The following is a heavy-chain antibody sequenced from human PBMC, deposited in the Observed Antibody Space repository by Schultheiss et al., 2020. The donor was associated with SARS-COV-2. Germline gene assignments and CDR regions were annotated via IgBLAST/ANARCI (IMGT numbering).Heavy chain of an antibody. CDR3: ARENSGSYYRDWFDP. CDR2: INPNSGGT. J-gene: IGHJ5*02. V-gene: IGHV1-2*06. CDR1: GYTFTGYY. D-gene: IGHD1-26*01. Sequence: ASVKVSCKASGYTFTGYYMHWVRQAPGQGLEWMGRINPNSGGTNYAQKFQGRVTMTRDTSISTAYMELSRLRSDDTAVYYCARENSGSYYRDWFDPWGQGTLVTVSS.